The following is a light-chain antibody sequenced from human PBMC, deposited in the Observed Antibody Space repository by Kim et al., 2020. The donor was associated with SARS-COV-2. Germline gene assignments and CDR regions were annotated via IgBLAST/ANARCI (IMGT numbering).Light chain of an antibody. CDR1: QSVSSIY. V-gene: IGKV3-20*01. CDR2: GAS. J-gene: IGKJ1*01. Sequence: LSLAPWERATLTCRASQSVSSIYLCWYQQKPGQAPRLLINGASSRATVIPYRFSGSGSGTDFTLTITRLEPEDFAVYYCQQYSSSPATFGQGTKVDIQ. CDR3: QQYSSSPAT.